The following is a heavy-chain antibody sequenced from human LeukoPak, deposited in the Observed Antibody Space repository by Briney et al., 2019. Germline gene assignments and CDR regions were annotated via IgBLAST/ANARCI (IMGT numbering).Heavy chain of an antibody. Sequence: GGSLRLSCAGSGFTVSSTYMSWVRQAPGKGLEWVSTTYYDGTTYSGDSVKGRFSISRDNSKNTLYLQMNSLRAEDTAVYYCASRPYDNSGYYYVWGQGTLVTVSS. CDR1: GFTVSSTY. CDR2: TYYDGTT. V-gene: IGHV3-53*01. CDR3: ASRPYDNSGYYYV. D-gene: IGHD3-22*01. J-gene: IGHJ4*02.